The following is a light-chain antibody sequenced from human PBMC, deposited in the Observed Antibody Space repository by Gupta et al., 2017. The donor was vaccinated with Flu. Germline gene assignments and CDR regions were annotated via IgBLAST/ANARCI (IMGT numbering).Light chain of an antibody. J-gene: IGKJ2*01. CDR3: QQNYGPPST. CDR2: AAS. Sequence: DAQMTQSPPSLSASAGDRVTITCRASESIRNYVNWYRKKPGKAPQLLIHAASTLQGGVPSEFSGSGSGTEFTFTITSLQPDHSATYYCQQNYGPPSTFGEGTKLEI. CDR1: ESIRNY. V-gene: IGKV1-39*01.